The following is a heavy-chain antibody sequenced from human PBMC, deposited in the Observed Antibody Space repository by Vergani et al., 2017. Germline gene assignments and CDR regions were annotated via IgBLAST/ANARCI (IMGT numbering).Heavy chain of an antibody. J-gene: IGHJ6*02. V-gene: IGHV4-39*01. CDR2: IYYSGST. D-gene: IGHD1-1*01. Sequence: QLQLQESGPGLVKPSETLSLLCTVPGGSISSSSYYWGWIREPPGKGLEWIGSIYYSGSTYYNPSLKSRVTISVDTSKNQFSLKLSSVTAADTAVYYCARQTGTTGMDVWGQGTTVTVSS. CDR3: ARQTGTTGMDV. CDR1: GGSISSSSYY.